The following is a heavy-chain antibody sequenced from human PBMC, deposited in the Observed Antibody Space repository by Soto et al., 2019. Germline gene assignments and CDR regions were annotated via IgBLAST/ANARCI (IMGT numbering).Heavy chain of an antibody. J-gene: IGHJ3*01. CDR1: GASIGSRGYY. D-gene: IGHD2-2*01. Sequence: QLQLQESGPGLVKPSETLSLTCTVSGASIGSRGYYWGWIRQPPGKGLEWIGSVFYSGSTYYNPTPTSQATITMNMSNNQFPLRFGSVTAADTAFYYCARRRLTDKAPAAIYAYDGFDVWGQGTMVTVTS. V-gene: IGHV4-39*01. CDR3: ARRRLTDKAPAAIYAYDGFDV. CDR2: VFYSGST.